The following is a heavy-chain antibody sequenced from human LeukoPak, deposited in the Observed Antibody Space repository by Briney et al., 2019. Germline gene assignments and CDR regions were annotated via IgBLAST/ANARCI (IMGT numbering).Heavy chain of an antibody. V-gene: IGHV4-59*01. J-gene: IGHJ4*02. CDR2: IYYGGCT. D-gene: IGHD3-10*01. CDR1: GFTISSYY. Sequence: GTLRLSCTASGFTISSYYLSWIRQAPGKGLEWIWDIYYGGCTNYNASVKSRVTISVDTSKNKFSLKLSSVTDADTAVYYCARVSRDYYGSGSYYIPDYYFDYWGQGTLVTVSS. CDR3: ARVSRDYYGSGSYYIPDYYFDY.